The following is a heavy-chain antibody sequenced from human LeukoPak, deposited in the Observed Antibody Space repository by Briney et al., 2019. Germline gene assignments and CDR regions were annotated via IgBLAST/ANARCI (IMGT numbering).Heavy chain of an antibody. CDR1: GYTFTNYT. J-gene: IGHJ4*02. D-gene: IGHD1-1*01. CDR3: ARVQDTTFLHY. V-gene: IGHV7-4-1*02. Sequence: ASVKVSCKTSGYTFTNYTMNWVRQAPGQGLEWMGWINTNTGNPTYAQGFTGRFVFSLDTSVSTAYLQISSLKADDTAVYYCARVQDTTFLHYWGQGTLVTVSS. CDR2: INTNTGNP.